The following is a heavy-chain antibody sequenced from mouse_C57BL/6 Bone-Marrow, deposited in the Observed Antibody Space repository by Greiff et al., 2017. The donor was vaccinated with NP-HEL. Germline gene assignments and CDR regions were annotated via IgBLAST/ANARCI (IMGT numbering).Heavy chain of an antibody. CDR2: IDPDTGGT. J-gene: IGHJ2*01. CDR1: GYTFTDYE. V-gene: IGHV1-15*01. CDR3: TRGGYDGY. Sequence: QVQLQQSGAELVRPGASVTLSCKASGYTFTDYEMHWVKQTPVHGLEWIGSIDPDTGGTAYNQKFKGKAILTADNSSSTAYMALRRLTSEESAVYYCTRGGYDGYWGQGPTLSVSS. D-gene: IGHD2-2*01.